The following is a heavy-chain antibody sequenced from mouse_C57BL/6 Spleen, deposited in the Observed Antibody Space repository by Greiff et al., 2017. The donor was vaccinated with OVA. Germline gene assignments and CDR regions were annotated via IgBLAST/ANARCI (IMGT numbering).Heavy chain of an antibody. D-gene: IGHD1-1*01. V-gene: IGHV1-64*01. J-gene: IGHJ1*03. CDR3: ARGDYYGSSYGYFDV. CDR2: IHPNSGST. CDR1: GYTFTSYW. Sequence: QVQLKQSGAELVKPGASVKLSCKASGYTFTSYWMHWVKQRPGQGLEWIGMIHPNSGSTNYNEKFKSKATLTVDKSSSTAYMQLSSLTSEDSAVYYCARGDYYGSSYGYFDVWGTGTTVTVSS.